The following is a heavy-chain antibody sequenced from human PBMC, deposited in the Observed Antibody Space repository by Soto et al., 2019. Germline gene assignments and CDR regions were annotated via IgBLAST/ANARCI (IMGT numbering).Heavy chain of an antibody. D-gene: IGHD6-13*01. CDR3: ARSLIVAAGTGNFDY. Sequence: PGGSLRLSCAASGFAFSAYAMSWVRQAPGKGLEWVSTIGAGADTNYADSVRGRFTISRDNSKNTLFLQMNRLRAEDTAVYFCARSLIVAAGTGNFDYWGQGALVTVSS. CDR2: IGAGADT. CDR1: GFAFSAYA. V-gene: IGHV3-23*01. J-gene: IGHJ4*02.